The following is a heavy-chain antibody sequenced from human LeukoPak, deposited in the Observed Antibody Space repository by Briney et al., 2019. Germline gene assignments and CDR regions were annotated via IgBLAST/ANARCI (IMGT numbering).Heavy chain of an antibody. CDR3: ARVRPRRAPRPYYYYYYMDV. Sequence: ASVKVSCKASGYTFTSCDINWVRQATGQGLEWMGWMNPNSGNTGYAQKFQGRVTITRNTSISTAYMELSSLGSEDTAVYYCARVRPRRAPRPYYYYYYMDVWGKGTTVTVSS. CDR1: GYTFTSCD. CDR2: MNPNSGNT. J-gene: IGHJ6*03. V-gene: IGHV1-8*03.